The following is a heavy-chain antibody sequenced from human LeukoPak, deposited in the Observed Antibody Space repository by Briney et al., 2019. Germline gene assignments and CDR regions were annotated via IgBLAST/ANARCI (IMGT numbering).Heavy chain of an antibody. CDR1: GGSISSYY. CDR3: ARAHRSGSYAFDI. CDR2: IYYSGST. J-gene: IGHJ3*02. Sequence: SETLSLTCTVSGGSISSYYWGWIRQPPGKGLQWIGYIYYSGSTNYSPSLKSRVTISVDTSKNQFSLKLSSVTAADTAVYYCARAHRSGSYAFDIWGPGTKVIVSS. D-gene: IGHD3-10*01. V-gene: IGHV4-59*01.